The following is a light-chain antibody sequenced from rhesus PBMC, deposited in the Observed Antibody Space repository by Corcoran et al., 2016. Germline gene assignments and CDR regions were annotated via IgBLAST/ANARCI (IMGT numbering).Light chain of an antibody. CDR3: QQYKSLPFT. CDR2: YAY. V-gene: IGKV1-32*01. CDR1: QGISSY. J-gene: IGKJ3*01. Sequence: DIQMTQSPSSLSASVGDRVTITCRASQGISSYLNWYQQKPGKAPNLLIYYAYRLESGVPSRFSGSGSGTEFTLTISSLQPEDFATYYCQQYKSLPFTFGPGTKLDIK.